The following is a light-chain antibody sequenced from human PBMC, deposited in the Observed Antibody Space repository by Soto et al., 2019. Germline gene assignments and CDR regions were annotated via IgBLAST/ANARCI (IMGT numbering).Light chain of an antibody. CDR1: QSVSSY. CDR3: QQYGSSGT. CDR2: DAS. J-gene: IGKJ1*01. Sequence: IVLTQSPATLSLSPGERATLSCRASQSVSSYLAWYQQKPGQAPRLLIYDASNRATGIPDRFSGSGSGTDFTLTISRLEPEDFAVYYCQQYGSSGTFGQGTKV. V-gene: IGKV3-20*01.